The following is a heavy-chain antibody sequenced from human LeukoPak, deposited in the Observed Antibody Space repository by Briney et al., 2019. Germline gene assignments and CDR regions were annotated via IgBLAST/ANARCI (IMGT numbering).Heavy chain of an antibody. Sequence: GGSLRLSCAASGFTFSSYSMNWVRQAPGKGLEWVSSISSSSSYIYYADSVKGRFTISRDNAKNSLYLQMNSLRAEDTAVYYCARVRVADSSSWYYYYYYYYMDVWGKGTTVTVSS. CDR3: ARVRVADSSSWYYYYYYYYMDV. J-gene: IGHJ6*03. D-gene: IGHD6-13*01. CDR1: GFTFSSYS. CDR2: ISSSSSYI. V-gene: IGHV3-21*01.